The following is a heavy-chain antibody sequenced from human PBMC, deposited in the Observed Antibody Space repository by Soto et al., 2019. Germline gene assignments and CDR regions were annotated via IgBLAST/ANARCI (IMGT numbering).Heavy chain of an antibody. V-gene: IGHV3-23*01. CDR3: ASLGVGDWANYYYYYGMDV. D-gene: IGHD2-21*02. Sequence: EVQLLESGGGFVQPGGSLRLSCAATGFTFSVYAMTWVRQAPGKGLEWVSAVTANGGSTYSADSVKGRFTISRDNSKYTLFLQMNSLRAEDTAVYYCASLGVGDWANYYYYYGMDVWGQGTTVTVSS. CDR2: VTANGGST. CDR1: GFTFSVYA. J-gene: IGHJ6*02.